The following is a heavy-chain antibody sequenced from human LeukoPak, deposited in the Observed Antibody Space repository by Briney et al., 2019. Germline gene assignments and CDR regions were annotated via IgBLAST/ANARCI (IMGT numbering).Heavy chain of an antibody. Sequence: SETLSLTCTVSGGSISSYYCSWIRQPAGKGLEWIGLIYTSGITNYNPSLKSRVTISVDTSKNQFSLKLSSVTAADTAVYYCAGRFPDYPNDDYYYYYMDVWGKGATVTVS. CDR2: IYTSGIT. CDR1: GGSISSYY. V-gene: IGHV4-4*07. J-gene: IGHJ6*03. D-gene: IGHD4-11*01. CDR3: AGRFPDYPNDDYYYYYMDV.